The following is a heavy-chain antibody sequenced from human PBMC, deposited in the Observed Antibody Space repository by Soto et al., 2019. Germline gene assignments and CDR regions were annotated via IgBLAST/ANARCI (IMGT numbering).Heavy chain of an antibody. CDR3: AYVYDYVWGRGAYGMDV. D-gene: IGHD3-16*01. CDR2: IYWDDDK. Sequence: QITLKESGPTLVKPTQTLTLTCTFSGFSLSTSGVGVGWIRQPPGKALEWLAIIYWDDDKRYSPSLKSRLTVTKDTSKNQVVLTMTHMDPVDTATYYCAYVYDYVWGRGAYGMDVWGQGTTVTVSS. CDR1: GFSLSTSGVG. J-gene: IGHJ6*02. V-gene: IGHV2-5*02.